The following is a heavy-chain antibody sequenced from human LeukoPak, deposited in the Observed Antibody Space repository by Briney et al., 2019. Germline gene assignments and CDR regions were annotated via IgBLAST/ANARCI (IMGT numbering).Heavy chain of an antibody. CDR1: GGSISSYY. CDR2: IYYSGST. D-gene: IGHD3-10*01. Sequence: SSETLSLTCTVSGGSISSYYWSWIRRPPGRGLEWIGYIYYSGSTNYNPSLKSRVTISVDTSKNQFSLKLSSVTAADTAVYYCARQLLWFGEYAYWGQGTLVTVSS. CDR3: ARQLLWFGEYAY. V-gene: IGHV4-59*13. J-gene: IGHJ4*02.